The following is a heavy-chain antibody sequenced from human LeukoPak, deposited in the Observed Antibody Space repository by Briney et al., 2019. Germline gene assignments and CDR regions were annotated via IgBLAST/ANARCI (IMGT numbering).Heavy chain of an antibody. CDR3: ARDLRDYDFWSGYYIGWFDP. D-gene: IGHD3-3*01. V-gene: IGHV1-69*01. J-gene: IGHJ5*02. CDR2: IIPIFGTA. Sequence: SVKVSCKASRGTFSSYAISWVRQAPGQGLEWMGGIIPIFGTANYAQKFQGRVTITADESTSTAYMELSSLRSEDTAVYYCARDLRDYDFWSGYYIGWFDPWGQGTLVTVSS. CDR1: RGTFSSYA.